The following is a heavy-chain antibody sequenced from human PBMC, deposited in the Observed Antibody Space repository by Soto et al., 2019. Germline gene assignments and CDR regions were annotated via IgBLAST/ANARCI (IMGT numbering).Heavy chain of an antibody. J-gene: IGHJ6*03. Sequence: SETLSLTCAVYGGSFSGYYWSWIRQPPGKGLEWIGEINHSGSTNYNPSLKSRVTISVDTSKNQFSLKLSSVTAADTAVYYCARAKPYCSGGSCYLPYYYMDVWGKGTTVTVSS. V-gene: IGHV4-34*01. CDR3: ARAKPYCSGGSCYLPYYYMDV. CDR1: GGSFSGYY. CDR2: INHSGST. D-gene: IGHD2-15*01.